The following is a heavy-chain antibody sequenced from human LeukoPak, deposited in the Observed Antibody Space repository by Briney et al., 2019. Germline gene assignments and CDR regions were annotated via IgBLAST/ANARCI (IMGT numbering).Heavy chain of an antibody. V-gene: IGHV3-30*02. D-gene: IGHD6-6*01. CDR2: IRYDGSNK. CDR1: GFTFSSYG. CDR3: ANLSPEIAALFGY. Sequence: GGCLRLSCAASGFTFSSYGMHWVHQAPGKGLEWVAFIRYDGSNKYYADSVKGRFTISRDNSKNTLYLQMNSLRAEDTAVYYCANLSPEIAALFGYWGQGTLVTVSS. J-gene: IGHJ4*02.